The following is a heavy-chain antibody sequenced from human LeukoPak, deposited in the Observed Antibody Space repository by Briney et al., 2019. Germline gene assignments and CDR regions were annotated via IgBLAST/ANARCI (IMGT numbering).Heavy chain of an antibody. J-gene: IGHJ4*02. CDR1: GFTFSSYA. V-gene: IGHV3-30-3*01. Sequence: GRSLRLSCAASGFTFSSYAMLWVRQAPGKGLEWVAVISYDGSNKYYADSVKGRFTISRDNSKNTLYLQMHSLRAEDTAVYYCARGCYLQTAIGYWGQGTLVTVSS. CDR3: ARGCYLQTAIGY. CDR2: ISYDGSNK. D-gene: IGHD2-15*01.